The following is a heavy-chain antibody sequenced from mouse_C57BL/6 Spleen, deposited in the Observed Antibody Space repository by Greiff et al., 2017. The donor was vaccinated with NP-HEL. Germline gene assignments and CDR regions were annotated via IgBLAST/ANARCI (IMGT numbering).Heavy chain of an antibody. CDR3: VSHYGNFAMDY. J-gene: IGHJ4*01. CDR2: IRSKSNNYAT. Sequence: EVQRVESGGGLVQPKGSLKLSCAASGFSFNTYAMNWVRQAPGKGLEWVARIRSKSNNYATYYADSVKDRFTISRDDSESMLYLQMNNLKTEDTAMYYCVSHYGNFAMDYWGQGTSVTVSS. D-gene: IGHD2-1*01. V-gene: IGHV10-1*01. CDR1: GFSFNTYA.